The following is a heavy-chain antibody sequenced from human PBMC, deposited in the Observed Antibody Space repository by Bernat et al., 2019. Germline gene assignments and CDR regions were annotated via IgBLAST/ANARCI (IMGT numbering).Heavy chain of an antibody. D-gene: IGHD3-10*01. V-gene: IGHV4-59*01. J-gene: IGHJ4*02. CDR2: IYYSGGSGST. CDR1: GGSISSYY. Sequence: QVQLQESGPGLVKPSETLSLTCTVSGGSISSYYWSWIRQPPGKGLEWIGYIYYSGGSGSTSYNPALKSRVTISIDTSNNQFSLKLSSVTAADTAVYYCARILYDSGSYPLDYWGQGTLVTVSS. CDR3: ARILYDSGSYPLDY.